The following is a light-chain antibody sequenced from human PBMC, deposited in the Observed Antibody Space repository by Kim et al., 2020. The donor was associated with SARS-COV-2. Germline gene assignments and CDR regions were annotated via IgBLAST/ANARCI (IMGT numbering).Light chain of an antibody. CDR2: WAS. CDR1: QSVLYSSNNKSY. Sequence: DIVMTQSPDSLAVSLGERATINCKSSQSVLYSSNNKSYLAWYQQKPGQPPKLLIYWASTRESGVPDRFSGSGSGTDFTLTISSLQAEDVAVYYCQQYYSTPPFTFGGGTKVDIK. J-gene: IGKJ4*01. CDR3: QQYYSTPPFT. V-gene: IGKV4-1*01.